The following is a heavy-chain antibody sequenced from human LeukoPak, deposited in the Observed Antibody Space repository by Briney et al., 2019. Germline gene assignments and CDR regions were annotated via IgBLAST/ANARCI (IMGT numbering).Heavy chain of an antibody. D-gene: IGHD3-22*01. V-gene: IGHV3-7*05. Sequence: GGSLRLSCAASRFTFSSYWMSWVRQAPGKGLEWVANIKQNGNEKYYVDSVKGRFTISRDNAKNSLYLQMNSLRVEDTAVYYCARGGYYDSSGRNFDYWGQGTLVTVSS. J-gene: IGHJ4*02. CDR1: RFTFSSYW. CDR2: IKQNGNEK. CDR3: ARGGYYDSSGRNFDY.